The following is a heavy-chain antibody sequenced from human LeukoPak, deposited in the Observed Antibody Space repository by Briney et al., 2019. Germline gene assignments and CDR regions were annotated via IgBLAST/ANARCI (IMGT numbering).Heavy chain of an antibody. CDR2: INPNSGGT. J-gene: IGHJ4*02. D-gene: IGHD2-2*01. CDR3: ARESGYCSSTSCPPGY. CDR1: GYTFTGYY. V-gene: IGHV1-2*02. Sequence: ASVKVSCKASGYTFTGYYMHWVRQAPGQGLGWMGWINPNSGGTNYAQKFQGRVTMTRDTSISTAYMELSRLRSDDTAVYYCARESGYCSSTSCPPGYWGQGTLVTVSS.